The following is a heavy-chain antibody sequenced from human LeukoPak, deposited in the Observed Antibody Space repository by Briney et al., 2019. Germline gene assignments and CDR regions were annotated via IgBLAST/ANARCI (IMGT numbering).Heavy chain of an antibody. CDR3: ARHGQERAMVNPLYYFDY. J-gene: IGHJ4*02. D-gene: IGHD5-18*01. Sequence: SETLSLTCTVSGGSIRSTSYYWSWIRQPPGKGVEWIGYISHSGSTNYNPSLKSRVTISVDTSKNQFSLKLTSVTAADAAVYYCARHGQERAMVNPLYYFDYWGQGTLVTVSS. CDR2: ISHSGST. CDR1: GGSIRSTSYY. V-gene: IGHV4-61*05.